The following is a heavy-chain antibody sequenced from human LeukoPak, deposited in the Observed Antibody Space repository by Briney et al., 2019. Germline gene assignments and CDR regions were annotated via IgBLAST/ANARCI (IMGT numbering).Heavy chain of an antibody. CDR1: GGSISSSSDY. V-gene: IGHV4-39*07. J-gene: IGHJ6*02. Sequence: SETLSLTCTVSGGSISSSSDYWGWIRQPPGKGLEWIGSIYYSGNTYYNPSLKSRVTISVDTSKNQFSLKLSSVTAADTAVYYCARGLLYGMDVWGQGTTVTVSS. CDR2: IYYSGNT. CDR3: ARGLLYGMDV.